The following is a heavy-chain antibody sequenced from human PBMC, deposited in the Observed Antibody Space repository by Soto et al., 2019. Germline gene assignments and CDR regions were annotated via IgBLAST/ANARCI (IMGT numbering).Heavy chain of an antibody. V-gene: IGHV1-18*01. CDR1: GNNFTNFG. CDR3: ARVIPGAVAVFDP. Sequence: QGQLVQSGAEVKKPGASVKVSCTASGNNFTNFGVTWVRQTPGQGLEWMGWISAYTDDPNYTQKFQGRVTMTIDTSTSTAYLDLRSLTSDDTAVYYCARVIPGAVAVFDPGGKGTLVTVS. CDR2: ISAYTDDP. D-gene: IGHD2-2*01. J-gene: IGHJ5*02.